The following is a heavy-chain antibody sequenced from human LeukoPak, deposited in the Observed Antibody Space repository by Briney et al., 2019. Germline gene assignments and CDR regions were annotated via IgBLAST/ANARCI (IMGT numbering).Heavy chain of an antibody. CDR2: IWYDGSNK. CDR3: AREEMATMRFDY. Sequence: GGSLRLSCAASGFTCSSYGMHWVRQAPGKGLEWVAVIWYDGSNKYYADSVKGRFTISRDNSKNTLYLQMNSLRAEDTAVYYCAREEMATMRFDYWGQGTLVTVSS. J-gene: IGHJ4*02. V-gene: IGHV3-33*01. D-gene: IGHD5-24*01. CDR1: GFTCSSYG.